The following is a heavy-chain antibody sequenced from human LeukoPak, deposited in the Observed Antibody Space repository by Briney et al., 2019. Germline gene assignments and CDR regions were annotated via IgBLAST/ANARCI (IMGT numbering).Heavy chain of an antibody. Sequence: PSETLSLTCTVSGGSISSGSYYWSWIRQPAGKGLEWIGRIYTSGGTNYNPSLKSRVTISVDTSKNQFSLKLSSVTAADTAVYYCARDGVSGSYQDYWGQGTLVTVSS. J-gene: IGHJ4*02. CDR1: GGSISSGSYY. D-gene: IGHD1-26*01. CDR2: IYTSGGT. CDR3: ARDGVSGSYQDY. V-gene: IGHV4-61*02.